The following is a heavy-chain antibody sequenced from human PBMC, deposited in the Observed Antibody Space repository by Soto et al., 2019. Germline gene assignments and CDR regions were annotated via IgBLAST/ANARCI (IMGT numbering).Heavy chain of an antibody. D-gene: IGHD2-2*01. CDR1: GYTFSNYG. CDR2: ISLYSDGT. Sequence: ASVKVSCKTSGYTFSNYGITWVRQAPGQPLEWLGWISLYSDGTNYAQKFQGRVSMTTGXXXTXTXIXLXXXXSDXTAVYYGARVVPGAEAWFGPSAQRSLVTVSS. J-gene: IGHJ5*02. V-gene: IGHV1-18*01. CDR3: ARVVPGAEAWFGP.